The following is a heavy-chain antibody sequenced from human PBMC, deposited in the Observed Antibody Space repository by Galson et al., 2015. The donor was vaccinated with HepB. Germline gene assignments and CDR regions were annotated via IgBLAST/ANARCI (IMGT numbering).Heavy chain of an antibody. CDR1: GGTFSSYA. Sequence: SVKVSCKASGGTFSSYAISWVRQAPGQGLEWMGWISAYNGNTNYAQKLQGRVTMTTDTSTSTAYMELRSLRSDDTAVYYCARDSPPRLGVPAVWCAFDIWGQGTMVTVSS. CDR3: ARDSPPRLGVPAVWCAFDI. J-gene: IGHJ3*02. CDR2: ISAYNGNT. D-gene: IGHD2-2*01. V-gene: IGHV1-18*01.